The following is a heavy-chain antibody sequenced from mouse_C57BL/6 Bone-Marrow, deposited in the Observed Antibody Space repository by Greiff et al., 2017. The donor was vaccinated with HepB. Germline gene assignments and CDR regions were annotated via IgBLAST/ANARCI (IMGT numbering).Heavy chain of an antibody. CDR2: ISDGGSYT. V-gene: IGHV5-4*01. CDR1: GFTFSSYA. J-gene: IGHJ3*01. Sequence: EVQRVESGGGLVKPGGSLKLSCAASGFTFSSYAMSWVRQTPEKRLEWVATISDGGSYTYYPDNVKGRFTISRDNAKNNLYLQMSHLKSEDTAMYYCAREGGGFAYWGQGTLVTVSA. CDR3: AREGGGFAY.